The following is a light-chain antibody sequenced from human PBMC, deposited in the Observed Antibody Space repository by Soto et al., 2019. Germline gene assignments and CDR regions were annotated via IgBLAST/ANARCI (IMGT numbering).Light chain of an antibody. Sequence: IQLTQSPSSLPASVGDRVTITCRASQGITTYLDWYQQKPGKAPKLLIYAASALQSGVPSRFSGSGSGTDFTLTISSLRPEDFATYYCLQINSYPYTFGQGTKLEIK. J-gene: IGKJ2*01. CDR1: QGITTY. V-gene: IGKV1-9*01. CDR3: LQINSYPYT. CDR2: AAS.